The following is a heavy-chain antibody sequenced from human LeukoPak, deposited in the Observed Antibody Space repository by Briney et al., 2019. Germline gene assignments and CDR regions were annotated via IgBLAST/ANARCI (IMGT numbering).Heavy chain of an antibody. CDR1: GGSFSGYY. D-gene: IGHD3-10*01. J-gene: IGHJ6*03. Sequence: SETLSLTCAVYGGSFSGYYWSWIRQPPGKGLEWIGEINHSGSTNYNPSPKSRVTISVDTSKNQFSLKLSSVTAADTAVYYCARLVWFGELLSNYYYYYMDVWGKGTTVTISS. CDR3: ARLVWFGELLSNYYYYYMDV. CDR2: INHSGST. V-gene: IGHV4-34*01.